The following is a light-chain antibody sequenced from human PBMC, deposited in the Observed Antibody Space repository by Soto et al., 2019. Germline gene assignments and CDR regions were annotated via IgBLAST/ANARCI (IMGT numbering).Light chain of an antibody. Sequence: DIRMTQSPSSGSGSVGDRVSMTCRASQDIASWLAWYQQRPGKAPVLLIFGASILQSGVSSRFSGSGAGTEFNLTINSLQPEDFGVYYCQQAHNLPVTFGGGTKVEIK. J-gene: IGKJ4*01. CDR3: QQAHNLPVT. V-gene: IGKV1-12*01. CDR1: QDIASW. CDR2: GAS.